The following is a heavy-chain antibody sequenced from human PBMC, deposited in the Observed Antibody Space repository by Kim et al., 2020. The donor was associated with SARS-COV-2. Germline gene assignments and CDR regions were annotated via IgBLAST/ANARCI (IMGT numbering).Heavy chain of an antibody. CDR3: ARLGKVYYGSGSSYYYGMDV. V-gene: IGHV5-10-1*01. CDR1: GYSFTSYW. Sequence: GESLKISCKGSGYSFTSYWISWVRQMPGKGLEWMGRIDPSDSYTNYSPSFQGHVTIPADKSISTAYLQWSSLKASDTAMYYCARLGKVYYGSGSSYYYGMDVWGQGTTVTVSS. CDR2: IDPSDSYT. J-gene: IGHJ6*02. D-gene: IGHD3-10*01.